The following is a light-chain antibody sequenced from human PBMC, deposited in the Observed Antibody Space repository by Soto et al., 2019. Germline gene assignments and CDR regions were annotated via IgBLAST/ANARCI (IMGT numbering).Light chain of an antibody. CDR1: SSDVGGKNY. Sequence: QSVLTQPASVSGSPGQSITISCTGTSSDVGGKNYVSWYQQHPGKAPKLMIYDVSNRPSGVSNRFSGSKSGNTASLTISGLQAEDEADYYCSSYTSSNSLRYVFGTGTKLTVL. CDR2: DVS. CDR3: SSYTSSNSLRYV. J-gene: IGLJ1*01. V-gene: IGLV2-14*03.